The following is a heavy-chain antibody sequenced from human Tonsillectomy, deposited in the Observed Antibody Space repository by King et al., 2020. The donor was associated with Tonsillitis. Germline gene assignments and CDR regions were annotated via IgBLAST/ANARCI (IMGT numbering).Heavy chain of an antibody. CDR2: IKEDGSDK. CDR3: ATGGGRSGSGY. Sequence: VQLVESGGGLVQPGGSLRLSCAVSGFTFSRYWMSWVRQAPGKGLGWVANIKEDGSDKHYVDSVKGRFTISRDNAKNSLFLQMNSLRAEDTAVYYCATGGGRSGSGYWGQGTLVTVSS. V-gene: IGHV3-7*01. CDR1: GFTFSRYW. D-gene: IGHD3-10*01. J-gene: IGHJ4*02.